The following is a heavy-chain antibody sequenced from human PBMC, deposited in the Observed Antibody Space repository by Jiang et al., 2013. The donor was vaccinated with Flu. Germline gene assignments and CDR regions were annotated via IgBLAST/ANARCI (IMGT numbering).Heavy chain of an antibody. CDR3: ARVHRAADYYYGMDV. CDR2: IIPIFGTA. D-gene: IGHD6-25*01. CDR1: GGTFSSYA. Sequence: GAEVKKPGASVKVSCKASGGTFSSYAISWVRQAPGQGLEWMGGIIPIFGTANYAQKFQGRVTITADESTSTAYMELSSLRSEDTAVYYCARVHRAADYYYGMDVWGQGTTVTVSS. V-gene: IGHV1-69*13. J-gene: IGHJ6*02.